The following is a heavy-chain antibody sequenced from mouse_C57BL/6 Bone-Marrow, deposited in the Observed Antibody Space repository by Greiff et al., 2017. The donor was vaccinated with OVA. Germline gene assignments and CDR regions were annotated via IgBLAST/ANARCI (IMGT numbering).Heavy chain of an antibody. J-gene: IGHJ1*03. Sequence: EVKLMESGEGLVKPGGSLKLSCAASGFTFSSYAMSWVRQTPEKRLEWVAYISSGGDYIYYADTVKGRFTISRDNARNTLYLQMSSLKSEDTAMYYCTRDSGSSSYWYFDVWGTGTTVTVSS. CDR2: ISSGGDYI. V-gene: IGHV5-9-1*02. CDR1: GFTFSSYA. D-gene: IGHD1-1*01. CDR3: TRDSGSSSYWYFDV.